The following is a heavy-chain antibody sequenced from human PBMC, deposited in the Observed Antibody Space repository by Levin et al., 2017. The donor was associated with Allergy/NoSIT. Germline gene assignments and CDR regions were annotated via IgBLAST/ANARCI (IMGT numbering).Heavy chain of an antibody. D-gene: IGHD3-10*01. V-gene: IGHV3-21*01. CDR2: ISSSSSYI. Sequence: NSVGKAARKGLEWVSSISSSSSYIYYADSEKGRFTISRDNAKNSLYLQMNSLRAEDTAVYYCARAYYYGSGSDRARGGYFDYWGQGTLVTVSS. CDR3: ARAYYYGSGSDRARGGYFDY. J-gene: IGHJ4*02.